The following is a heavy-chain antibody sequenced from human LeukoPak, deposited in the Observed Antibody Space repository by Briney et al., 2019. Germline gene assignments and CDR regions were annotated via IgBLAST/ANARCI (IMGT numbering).Heavy chain of an antibody. CDR2: IYHSGST. CDR1: GYSISSGYY. J-gene: IGHJ4*02. V-gene: IGHV4-38-2*02. D-gene: IGHD4-17*01. CDR3: ASGATVTKFDY. Sequence: SETLSLTCTVSGYSISSGYYWGWIRQPPGKGLEWIGSIYHSGSTYYNPSLKSRVTISVDTSKNQFSLKLSSVTAADTAVYYCASGATVTKFDYWGQGTLVTVSS.